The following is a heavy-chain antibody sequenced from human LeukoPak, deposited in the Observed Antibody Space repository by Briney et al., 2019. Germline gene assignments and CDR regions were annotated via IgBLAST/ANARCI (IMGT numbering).Heavy chain of an antibody. CDR1: GFTFSSYA. J-gene: IGHJ6*02. CDR3: ARDPEYYDSSGYYPYYYYGMDV. D-gene: IGHD3-22*01. CDR2: ISYDGSNK. V-gene: IGHV3-30-3*01. Sequence: GRSLRLSCAASGFTFSSYAMHWVRQAPGKGLEWVAVISYDGSNKYYADSVKGRFTISRDNSKNTLYLQMNSLRAEDTAVYYCARDPEYYDSSGYYPYYYYGMDVWGQGTTVTVSS.